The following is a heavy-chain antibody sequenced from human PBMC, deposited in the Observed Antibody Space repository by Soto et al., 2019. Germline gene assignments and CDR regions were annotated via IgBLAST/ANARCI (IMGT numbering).Heavy chain of an antibody. CDR1: GYTFTGYY. CDR2: INPNSGGT. D-gene: IGHD3-22*01. V-gene: IGHV1-2*04. Sequence: ASVKVSCKASGYTFTGYYIHWVRQAPGQGLEWMGWINPNSGGTNYAQKFQDWVTMTRDTSINTAYMELSRLRSNDTAVYYCAREIGDSSGSHDGFKIRGQGTLVTVS. J-gene: IGHJ3*02. CDR3: AREIGDSSGSHDGFKI.